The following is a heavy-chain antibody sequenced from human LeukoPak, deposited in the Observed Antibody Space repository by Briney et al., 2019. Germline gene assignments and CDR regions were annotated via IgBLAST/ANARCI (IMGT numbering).Heavy chain of an antibody. J-gene: IGHJ4*02. Sequence: GGSLRLSCAASGFTFDDYGMSWVRQAPGKGLEWVSGINWNGGSTGYADSVKGRFTISRDNAKNSLYLQMNSLRAEDTALYFCAKDFEGSRSYHCPFDYWGQETLVTVSS. D-gene: IGHD3-10*01. CDR3: AKDFEGSRSYHCPFDY. V-gene: IGHV3-20*04. CDR2: INWNGGST. CDR1: GFTFDDYG.